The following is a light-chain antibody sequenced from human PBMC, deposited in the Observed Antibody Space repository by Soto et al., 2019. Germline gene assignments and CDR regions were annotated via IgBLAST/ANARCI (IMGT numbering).Light chain of an antibody. Sequence: QSVLTQPPSASGSPGQSVTISCTGTSSDVGAYNYVSWYQQHPGKAPKLMIYEVSKRPSGVPDRFSGSKSGNTASLTVSGLQAEDEADYYCSSYAGSNNFVVFGGGTQVTVL. J-gene: IGLJ2*01. CDR3: SSYAGSNNFVV. CDR2: EVS. CDR1: SSDVGAYNY. V-gene: IGLV2-8*01.